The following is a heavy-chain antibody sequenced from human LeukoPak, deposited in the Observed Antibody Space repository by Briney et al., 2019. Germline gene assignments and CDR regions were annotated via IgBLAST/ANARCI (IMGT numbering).Heavy chain of an antibody. CDR3: AKDVGSWYQGRRNWFDP. Sequence: GGSLRLSCAASGFNFDDYAMHWVRQAPGKGLEWVSGISWNSGSIGYADSVKGRFTISRDNAKNSLYLQMNSLRAEDTALYYCAKDVGSWYQGRRNWFDPWGQGTLVTVSS. CDR2: ISWNSGSI. CDR1: GFNFDDYA. V-gene: IGHV3-9*01. J-gene: IGHJ5*02. D-gene: IGHD6-13*01.